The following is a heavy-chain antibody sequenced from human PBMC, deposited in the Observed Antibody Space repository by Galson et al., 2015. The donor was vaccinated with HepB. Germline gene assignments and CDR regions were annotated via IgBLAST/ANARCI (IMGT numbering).Heavy chain of an antibody. D-gene: IGHD1-26*01. V-gene: IGHV3-49*03. Sequence: SLRLSCAGSGFPFGEYALGWIRQAPGKGLEWVGLIRSSRYGGTTQYAASVNARLNISRDDSKGIAYLQMNSLKTEDTAVYYCSRVRIGPTINWEYYFDFWGQGAQVTVSS. CDR1: GFPFGEYA. CDR2: IRSSRYGGTT. CDR3: SRVRIGPTINWEYYFDF. J-gene: IGHJ4*02.